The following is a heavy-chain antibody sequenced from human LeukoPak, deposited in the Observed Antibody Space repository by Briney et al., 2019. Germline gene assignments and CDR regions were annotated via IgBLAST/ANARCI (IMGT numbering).Heavy chain of an antibody. CDR2: MNPNSGHT. CDR3: ATVTRDCSRASCSNY. J-gene: IGHJ4*02. V-gene: IGHV1-8*01. CDR1: GYTFTSYD. Sequence: ASVKVSCKASGYTFTSYDINWVRQATGQGLEWMGWMNPNSGHTGYAQKFQGRITMTRNTPISTAYMELSSLGSEDTAVYYCATVTRDCSRASCSNYWGQGTLVTVSS. D-gene: IGHD2-2*01.